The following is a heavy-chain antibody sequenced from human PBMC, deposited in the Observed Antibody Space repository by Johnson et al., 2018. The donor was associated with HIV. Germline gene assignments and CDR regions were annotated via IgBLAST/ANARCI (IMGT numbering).Heavy chain of an antibody. CDR2: IGTAGDT. J-gene: IGHJ3*02. V-gene: IGHV3-13*01. D-gene: IGHD2-2*01. Sequence: VQLMESGGGLAQPGGSLRLSCVGSGFTFSSYDIHWVRQARGKGLEWVSGIGTAGDTYYPGSVKGRFTISRENVINFLYLQMNSRGAGDTAVYYCARAQGWSSTSCSAVGAFDIWGQGTLVTVSS. CDR1: GFTFSSYD. CDR3: ARAQGWSSTSCSAVGAFDI.